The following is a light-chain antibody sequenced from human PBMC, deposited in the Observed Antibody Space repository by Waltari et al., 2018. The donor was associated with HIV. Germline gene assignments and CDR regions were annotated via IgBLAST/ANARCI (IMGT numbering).Light chain of an antibody. V-gene: IGKV3-20*01. CDR2: GAS. Sequence: EIALTQSPSTLSLSLRERATLSCRASQSVSSSYLAWYQQTPGQAPRLLIYGASSRATGIPDRFSGSGSGTDFTLTISRLEPEDFAVYYCQQYGSSPRSITFGQGTRLESK. J-gene: IGKJ5*01. CDR1: QSVSSSY. CDR3: QQYGSSPRSIT.